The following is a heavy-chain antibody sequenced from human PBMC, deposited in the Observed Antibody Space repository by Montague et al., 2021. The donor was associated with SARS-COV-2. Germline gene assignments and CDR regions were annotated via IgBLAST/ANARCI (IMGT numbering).Heavy chain of an antibody. CDR3: ARSGEGGISWPFDY. Sequence: TLSLTCTVSGGSISSGSYNWSWIRQPAGKGLEWIGRIYTRGGTYYNPSLKSRVTISIDTSKNQLSLKLSSVTAADAAMYYCARSGEGGISWPFDYWGQGTLVTVSS. V-gene: IGHV4-61*02. J-gene: IGHJ4*02. D-gene: IGHD6-13*01. CDR2: IYTRGGT. CDR1: GGSISSGSYN.